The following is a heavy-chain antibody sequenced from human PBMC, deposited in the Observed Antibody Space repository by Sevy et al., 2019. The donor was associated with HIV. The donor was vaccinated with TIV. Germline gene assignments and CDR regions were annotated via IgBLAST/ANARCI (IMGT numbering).Heavy chain of an antibody. CDR2: IIPIFGTA. Sequence: ASVKVSCKASGGTFSSYAISWVRQAPGQGLEWMGGIIPIFGTANYAQKFQGRVTITAEESTSTTYMELSSLGSEDTAVYFCARGITSMFGGGYYFDYWGQGTLVTVSS. V-gene: IGHV1-69*13. CDR3: ARGITSMFGGGYYFDY. CDR1: GGTFSSYA. D-gene: IGHD5-18*01. J-gene: IGHJ4*02.